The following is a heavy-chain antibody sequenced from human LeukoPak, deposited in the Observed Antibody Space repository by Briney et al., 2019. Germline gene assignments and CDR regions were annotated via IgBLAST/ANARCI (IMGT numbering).Heavy chain of an antibody. CDR1: GFTFSSYA. CDR3: AERYSSSWPRGYYGMDV. Sequence: GGSLRLSCAASGFTFSSYAMSWVRQAPGKGLEWVSAISGSGGSTYYADSVKGRFTISRDNSKNTLYLQMNSLRAEDTAVYYCAERYSSSWPRGYYGMDVWGQGTTVTVSS. J-gene: IGHJ6*02. D-gene: IGHD6-13*01. V-gene: IGHV3-23*01. CDR2: ISGSGGST.